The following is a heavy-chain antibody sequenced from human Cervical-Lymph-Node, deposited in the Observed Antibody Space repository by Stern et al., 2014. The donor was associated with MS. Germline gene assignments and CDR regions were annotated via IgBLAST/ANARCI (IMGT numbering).Heavy chain of an antibody. Sequence: EVQLVESGGGLVKPGGSLRLSCAASGFTFRNASMTWIRQAPGKGLEWVGRIKSKTDAGTTDYAAPVKGRFTISRDDSKNTLYLQMNSLKTEDTAVYYCTTLDRSYPYYYYGMDVWGQGTTVTVSS. CDR2: IKSKTDAGTT. CDR1: GFTFRNAS. V-gene: IGHV3-15*01. CDR3: TTLDRSYPYYYYGMDV. J-gene: IGHJ6*02. D-gene: IGHD1-26*01.